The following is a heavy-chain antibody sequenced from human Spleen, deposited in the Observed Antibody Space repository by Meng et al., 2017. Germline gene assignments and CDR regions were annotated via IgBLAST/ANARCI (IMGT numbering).Heavy chain of an antibody. CDR1: GFSLSTSGVG. D-gene: IGHD3-16*01. CDR3: AHSLVYWGRWAPFDI. Sequence: SGPTLVKPTQTLTLTCTFSGFSLSTSGVGVGWIRQPPGKALEWLALIYWNDDKRYNPSLRSRLTITKDPSKNHVVLTMTNMEPVDTATDYCAHSLVYWGRWAPFDIWGQGTMVTVSS. V-gene: IGHV2-5*01. CDR2: IYWNDDK. J-gene: IGHJ3*02.